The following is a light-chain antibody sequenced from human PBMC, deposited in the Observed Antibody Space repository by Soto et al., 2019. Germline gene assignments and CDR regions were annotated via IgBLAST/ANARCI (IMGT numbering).Light chain of an antibody. J-gene: IGLJ3*02. Sequence: QSALIQPASVSGSPGQSLIISCTGTGGDFGSSTYVSWYQQHSDKAPKVVIYEVNKRPSGVSSRFSGAKSGSTASLTISGLXGXXXATXFCSSYTTTNSWVFGGGTKLTVL. CDR1: GGDFGSSTY. V-gene: IGLV2-14*01. CDR3: SSYTTTNSWV. CDR2: EVN.